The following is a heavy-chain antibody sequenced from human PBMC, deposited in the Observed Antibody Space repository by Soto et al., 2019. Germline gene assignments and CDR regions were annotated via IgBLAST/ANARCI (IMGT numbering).Heavy chain of an antibody. CDR2: IIPIFGTA. V-gene: IGHV1-69*01. Sequence: QVQLVQSGAEVKKPESSVKVSCKASGGTFSSYAISWVRQAPGQGLEWMGGIIPIFGTANYAQKFQGRVTITADESTSTAYMELSSLRSEDTAVYYCARDWYRSSWSLYYYYYYGMDVWGQGTTVTVSS. J-gene: IGHJ6*02. CDR3: ARDWYRSSWSLYYYYYYGMDV. CDR1: GGTFSSYA. D-gene: IGHD6-13*01.